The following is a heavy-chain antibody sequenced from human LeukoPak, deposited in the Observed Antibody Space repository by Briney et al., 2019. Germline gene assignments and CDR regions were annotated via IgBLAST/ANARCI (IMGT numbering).Heavy chain of an antibody. CDR2: IYWDDDR. D-gene: IGHD2-2*01. J-gene: IGHJ4*02. V-gene: IGHV2-5*02. Sequence: ESGPTLVNPTPTLTLTCTFSGFSLTTTGAGVGWTRQPPGKALEWLALIYWDDDRRYSPSLKSRITITKDASNNHVVLTLTNMDPVDTAAYYCAVVVVVPATRLAYYFDFWGQGTLLTVSS. CDR3: AVVVVVPATRLAYYFDF. CDR1: GFSLTTTGAG.